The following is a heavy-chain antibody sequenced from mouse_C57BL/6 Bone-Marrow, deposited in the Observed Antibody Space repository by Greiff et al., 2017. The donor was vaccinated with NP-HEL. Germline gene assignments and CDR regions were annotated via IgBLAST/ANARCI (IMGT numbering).Heavy chain of an antibody. J-gene: IGHJ1*03. Sequence: QVHVKQSGAELARPGASVKLSCKASGYTFTSYGISWVKQRTGQGLEWIGEIYPRSGNTYYNEKFKGKATLTADKSSSTAYMELRSLTSEDSAVYVCAREGSNRPYWYFDVWGTGTTVTVSS. CDR2: IYPRSGNT. V-gene: IGHV1-81*01. D-gene: IGHD2-5*01. CDR3: AREGSNRPYWYFDV. CDR1: GYTFTSYG.